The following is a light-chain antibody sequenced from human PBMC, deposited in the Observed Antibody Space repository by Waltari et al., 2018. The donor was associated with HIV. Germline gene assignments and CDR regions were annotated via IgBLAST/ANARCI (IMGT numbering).Light chain of an antibody. CDR2: YND. V-gene: IGLV3-21*04. CDR1: NIGSKS. J-gene: IGLJ3*02. CDR3: QVWDSSSDHWV. Sequence: SYVLTQSSSLSVAPGKTARVSCGGNNIGSKSVHWYQQKPGQAPVLVIYYNDDRPSEIPDRFSGANSGNTATLTITRVEAGDEADYYCQVWDSSSDHWVFGGGTKLTVL.